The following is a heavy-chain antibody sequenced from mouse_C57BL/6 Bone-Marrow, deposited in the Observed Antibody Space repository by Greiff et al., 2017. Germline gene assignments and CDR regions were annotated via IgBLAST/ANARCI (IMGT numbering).Heavy chain of an antibody. CDR1: GFTFSSYA. Sequence: EVMLVESGEGLVKPGGSLKLSCAASGFTFSSYAMSWVRQTPEKRLEWVAYLSSGGDYIYYADTVKGRFTISRDNARNTLYLQMSSLKSEDAAMYYCTGGHYGSSFDYWGQGTTLTVSS. CDR2: LSSGGDYI. V-gene: IGHV5-9-1*02. D-gene: IGHD1-1*01. CDR3: TGGHYGSSFDY. J-gene: IGHJ2*01.